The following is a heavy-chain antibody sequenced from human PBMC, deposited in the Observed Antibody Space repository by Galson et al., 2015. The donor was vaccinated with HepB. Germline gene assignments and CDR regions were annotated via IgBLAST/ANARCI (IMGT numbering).Heavy chain of an antibody. CDR2: IYHSGST. Sequence: SETLSLTCAVSGGSISSSNWWSWVRQPPGKGLEWIGEIYHSGSTNYNPSLKSRVTISVDKSKNQFSLKLSSVTAADTAVYYCARGAVRITIFGVVTEFFDYWGQGTLVTVSS. CDR1: GGSISSSNW. J-gene: IGHJ4*02. V-gene: IGHV4-4*02. CDR3: ARGAVRITIFGVVTEFFDY. D-gene: IGHD3-3*01.